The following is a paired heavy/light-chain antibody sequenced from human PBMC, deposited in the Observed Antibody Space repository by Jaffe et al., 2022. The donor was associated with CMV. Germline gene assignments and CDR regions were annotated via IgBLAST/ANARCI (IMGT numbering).Light chain of an antibody. CDR2: WAS. CDR3: QQYYTTPLT. CDR1: QSVLSSSNNKNY. J-gene: IGKJ4*01. Sequence: DIVMTQSPDSLAVSLGERATINCKSSQSVLSSSNNKNYLAWYQQKPGQPPKLLICWASTRESGVPDRFSGSGSGTDFTLTISSLQAEDVAVYFCQQYYTTPLTFGGGTKVEIK. V-gene: IGKV4-1*01.
Heavy chain of an antibody. CDR2: IGGSGDNT. J-gene: IGHJ4*02. CDR3: AKPQFCTTGLCSRFDY. Sequence: EVQLLESGGGLVQPGGSLRLSCAASGFTFGSYAMSWVRQVPGKGLEWVSGIGGSGDNTYYADSVKGRFTVSRDNSKNTLFLQMNSLRADDTAVYYCAKPQFCTTGLCSRFDYWGQGTLVTVSS. D-gene: IGHD2-8*01. V-gene: IGHV3-23*01. CDR1: GFTFGSYA.